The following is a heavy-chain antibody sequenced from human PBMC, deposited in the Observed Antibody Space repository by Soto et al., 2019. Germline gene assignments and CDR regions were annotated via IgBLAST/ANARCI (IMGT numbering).Heavy chain of an antibody. D-gene: IGHD6-25*01. Sequence: SVKVSCTASGGTFSSYAISWVRQAPGQGLEWMGGIIPIFGTANYAQKFQGRVTITADESTSTAYMELSSLRPEDTAVYYCARDKGSGKVFDYWGQGTLVTVSS. CDR3: ARDKGSGKVFDY. V-gene: IGHV1-69*13. J-gene: IGHJ4*02. CDR1: GGTFSSYA. CDR2: IIPIFGTA.